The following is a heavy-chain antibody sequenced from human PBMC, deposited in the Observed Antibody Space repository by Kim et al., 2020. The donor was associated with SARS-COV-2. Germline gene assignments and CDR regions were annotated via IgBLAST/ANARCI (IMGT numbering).Heavy chain of an antibody. J-gene: IGHJ4*02. V-gene: IGHV2-5*02. D-gene: IGHD3-9*01. CDR3: AQAFRSPLYYGVLTGPDY. CDR2: IYWDDDK. CDR1: GFSLSTSGVG. Sequence: SGPTLVKPTQTLTLTCTFSGFSLSTSGVGVGWIRQPPGKALEWLALIYWDDDKRYSPSLKSRLTITKDTSRNQVVLTMTNMDPMDTATYYCAQAFRSPLYYGVLTGPDYWGQGTLVTVSS.